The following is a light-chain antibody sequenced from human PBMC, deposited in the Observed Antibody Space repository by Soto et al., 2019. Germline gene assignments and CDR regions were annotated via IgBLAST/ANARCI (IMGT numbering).Light chain of an antibody. CDR2: RAS. CDR3: QQYHNLWT. Sequence: VMTQSPATLSVSPGERAALSCTASHYIYSNVAWFQQRPGQAPRLLIYRASTRATGTPARFSGSGSGTEFTLTITSLQSEDFALYYCQQYHNLWTFGQGTKVDI. J-gene: IGKJ1*01. CDR1: HYIYSN. V-gene: IGKV3-15*01.